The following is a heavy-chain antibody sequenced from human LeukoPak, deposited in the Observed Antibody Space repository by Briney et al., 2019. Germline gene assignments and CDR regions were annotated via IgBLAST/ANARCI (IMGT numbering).Heavy chain of an antibody. J-gene: IGHJ6*02. Sequence: GGSLRLSCAASGFTFNSNGMHWVRQAPGKGLEGVALIWYDGSNKYYADSVKGRFTMSRDNSKNTLYLQMNSLRAEDTAVYYCASPDYYGSGSYYAVYYYGLDIWGQGTTVTVSS. D-gene: IGHD3-10*01. V-gene: IGHV3-33*01. CDR2: IWYDGSNK. CDR3: ASPDYYGSGSYYAVYYYGLDI. CDR1: GFTFNSNG.